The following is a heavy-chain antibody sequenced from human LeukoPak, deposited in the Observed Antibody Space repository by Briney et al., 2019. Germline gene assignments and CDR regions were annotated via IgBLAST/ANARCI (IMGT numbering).Heavy chain of an antibody. CDR1: GGSISSYY. Sequence: PSETLSLTCTVSGGSISSYYWSWIRQPPGKGLEWIGYIYYSGSTNYNPSLKSRVTISVDTSKNQFSLKLSSVTAADTAVYYCARGRAYDLWSGYYFDYWGQGTLVTVSS. J-gene: IGHJ4*02. CDR2: IYYSGST. D-gene: IGHD3-3*01. CDR3: ARGRAYDLWSGYYFDY. V-gene: IGHV4-59*01.